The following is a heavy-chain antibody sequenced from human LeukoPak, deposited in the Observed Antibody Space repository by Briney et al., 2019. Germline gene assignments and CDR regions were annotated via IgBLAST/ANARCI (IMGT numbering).Heavy chain of an antibody. V-gene: IGHV3-23*01. D-gene: IGHD6-19*01. CDR1: GFTFSSYA. CDR3: AKSGLVHYDYYYMDV. Sequence: GGSLRLSCAASGFTFSSYAMSWVRQAPGKGLEWVSAISGSGGSTYYADSVKGRFTISRDNSKNTLYLQMNSLRAEDMAVYYCAKSGLVHYDYYYMDVWGKGTTVTVSS. CDR2: ISGSGGST. J-gene: IGHJ6*03.